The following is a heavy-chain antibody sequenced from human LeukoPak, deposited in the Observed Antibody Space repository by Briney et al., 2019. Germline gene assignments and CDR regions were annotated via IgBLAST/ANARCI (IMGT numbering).Heavy chain of an antibody. V-gene: IGHV1-69*13. Sequence: GASVKVSCKASGGTFSSYAISWVRQAPGQGLEWMGGIIPIFGTANYAQKFQGRVTITADESTGTAYMELSSLRSEDTAVYYCAVATIHDYYYYMDVWGKGTTVTISS. CDR1: GGTFSSYA. D-gene: IGHD5-12*01. CDR2: IIPIFGTA. CDR3: AVATIHDYYYYMDV. J-gene: IGHJ6*03.